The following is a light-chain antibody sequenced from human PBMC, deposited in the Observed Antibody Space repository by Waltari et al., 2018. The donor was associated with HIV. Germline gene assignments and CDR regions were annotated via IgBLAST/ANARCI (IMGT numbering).Light chain of an antibody. V-gene: IGLV2-11*01. CDR3: CSYAGNYIV. Sequence: QSALTQPRSVSGSPGQAVTISCTGTSNDVGVYSFVSWYQKHPGKAPKTMIYDVNNGPSGVPDRFSGSKSGNTASLTITGLQAEDEADYYCCSYAGNYIVLGGGTKLTVL. CDR1: SNDVGVYSF. J-gene: IGLJ2*01. CDR2: DVN.